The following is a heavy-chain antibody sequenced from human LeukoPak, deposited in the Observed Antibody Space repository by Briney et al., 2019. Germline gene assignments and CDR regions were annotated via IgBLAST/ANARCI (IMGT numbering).Heavy chain of an antibody. V-gene: IGHV3-30*02. CDR1: GFTFSSYG. J-gene: IGHJ6*03. CDR3: AKVASCSGGSCYYDYYYYYMDV. CDR2: IRYDGSNK. D-gene: IGHD2-15*01. Sequence: PGGSLRLSCAASGFTFSSYGMHWVRQAPGKGLEWVAFIRYDGSNKYYADSVKGRFTISRDNSKNTLYLQMNSLRAEDTAVYYCAKVASCSGGSCYYDYYYYYMDVWGKGTTVTISS.